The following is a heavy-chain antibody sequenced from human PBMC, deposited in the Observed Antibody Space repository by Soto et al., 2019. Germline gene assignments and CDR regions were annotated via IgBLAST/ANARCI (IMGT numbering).Heavy chain of an antibody. CDR2: IYPGDSDT. J-gene: IGHJ6*03. CDR3: ARHMSGYCSGGSCFDIYYYYMDV. V-gene: IGHV5-51*01. D-gene: IGHD2-15*01. CDR1: GYSFTSYW. Sequence: GESLKISCKGSGYSFTSYWIGWVRQMPGKGLEWMGIIYPGDSDTRYSPSFQGQVTISADKSISTAYLQWGSLKASDTAMYYCARHMSGYCSGGSCFDIYYYYMDVWGKGTTVTVSS.